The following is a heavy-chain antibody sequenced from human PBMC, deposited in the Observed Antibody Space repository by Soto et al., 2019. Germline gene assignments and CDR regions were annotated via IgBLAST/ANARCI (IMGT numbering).Heavy chain of an antibody. J-gene: IGHJ4*02. CDR2: ISGSGVDT. CDR3: AKGGLLPRANRWF. V-gene: IGHV3-23*01. D-gene: IGHD2-2*01. CDR1: GFTFRNYP. Sequence: SLRLSCAASGFTFRNYPMTWVRQAPGKGLDWVSTISGSGVDTYYPDSVKGRVTISRDNSKNTLYLQINSLRAGDTAVYYCAKGGLLPRANRWFWGQGTLVTVSS.